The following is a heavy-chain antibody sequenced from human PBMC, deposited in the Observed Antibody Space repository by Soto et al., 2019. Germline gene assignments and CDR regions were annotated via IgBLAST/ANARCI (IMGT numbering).Heavy chain of an antibody. CDR3: APSIFYYGMDV. J-gene: IGHJ6*02. V-gene: IGHV5-51*01. CDR2: IYPGDSDT. CDR1: GYTFTNYW. Sequence: GESLKISCKGFGYTFTNYWIGWVRQMPGKGPEWMGIIYPGDSDTKYNPSFQGQVTISADKSITTTYLQWSSLKASDTAIYYCAPSIFYYGMDVWGQGTTVTVSS.